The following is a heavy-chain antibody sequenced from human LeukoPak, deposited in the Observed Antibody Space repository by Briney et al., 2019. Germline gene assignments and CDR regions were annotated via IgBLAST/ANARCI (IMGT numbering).Heavy chain of an antibody. CDR1: GFTFDSYN. CDR2: ISSSSSYI. D-gene: IGHD2-8*02. V-gene: IGHV3-21*01. CDR3: ARDRRYFDTGGLGGPDY. Sequence: GGSLRLSCAASGFTFDSYNMNWVRQAPGKGLEWVSSISSSSSYIYYADSMKGRFTISRDNAKNSLYLQMNNLRAEDTAVYYCARDRRYFDTGGLGGPDYWGQGTLVTVSS. J-gene: IGHJ4*02.